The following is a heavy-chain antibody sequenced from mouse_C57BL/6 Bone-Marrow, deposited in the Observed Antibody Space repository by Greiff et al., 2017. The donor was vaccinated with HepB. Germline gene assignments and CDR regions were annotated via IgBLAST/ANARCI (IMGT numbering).Heavy chain of an antibody. CDR2: IWSGGST. CDR1: GFSLTSYG. D-gene: IGHD3-1*01. CDR3: ARRGNSSGCFAY. Sequence: QVQLQQSGPGLVQPSQSLSITCTVSGFSLTSYGVHWVRQSPGKGLEWLGVIWSGGSTDYNAAFISRLSISKDNSKSQVFFKMNSLQADDTAIYYCARRGNSSGCFAYWGQGTLVTVSA. J-gene: IGHJ3*01. V-gene: IGHV2-2*01.